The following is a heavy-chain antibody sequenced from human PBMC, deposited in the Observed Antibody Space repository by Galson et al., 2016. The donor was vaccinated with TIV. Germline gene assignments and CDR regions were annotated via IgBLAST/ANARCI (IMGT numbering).Heavy chain of an antibody. J-gene: IGHJ4*02. CDR1: GESLSGYH. CDR2: VSHRGRT. CDR3: ARGGPNIVIVPAAGYFDS. Sequence: LSLTCALSGESLSGYHWTWIRQAPGKGLEWIGEVSHRGRTNYNPSLESRVTISLVTSKNEFALKLTSVTAADTAVYYCARGGPNIVIVPAAGYFDSWGQGSLVTVSS. D-gene: IGHD2-2*01. V-gene: IGHV4-34*01.